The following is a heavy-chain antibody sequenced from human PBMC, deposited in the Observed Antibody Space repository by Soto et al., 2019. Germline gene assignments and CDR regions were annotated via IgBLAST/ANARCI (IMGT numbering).Heavy chain of an antibody. CDR1: GFTFSNYA. CDR2: ITASGGGT. J-gene: IGHJ4*02. V-gene: IGHV3-23*01. D-gene: IGHD3-10*01. CDR3: AKDYFQYGSRSLYYFDF. Sequence: GGSLRLSCAASGFTFSNYAMNWVRQVPGKVLEWVSAITASGGGTYYADSVKGRFAISRDNSKNTLHLQMNSLRAEDTAVYYCAKDYFQYGSRSLYYFDFWGQGTLVTVSS.